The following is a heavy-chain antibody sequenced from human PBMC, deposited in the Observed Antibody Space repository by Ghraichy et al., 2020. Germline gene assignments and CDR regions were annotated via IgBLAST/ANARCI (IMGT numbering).Heavy chain of an antibody. V-gene: IGHV4-34*01. J-gene: IGHJ5*02. CDR2: INHSGST. Sequence: SETLSLTCAVYGGSFSGYYWSWIRQPPGKGLEWIGEINHSGSTNYNPSLKSRVTISVDTSKNQFSLKLSSVTAADTAVYYCARGQGNYYGSGSRNWFDPWGQGTLVTVSS. CDR1: GGSFSGYY. D-gene: IGHD3-10*01. CDR3: ARGQGNYYGSGSRNWFDP.